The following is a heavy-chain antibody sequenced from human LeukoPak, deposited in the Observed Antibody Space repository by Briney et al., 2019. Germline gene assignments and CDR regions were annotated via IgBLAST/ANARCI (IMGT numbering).Heavy chain of an antibody. J-gene: IGHJ5*02. V-gene: IGHV3-9*01. D-gene: IGHD2-2*01. Sequence: QSGGSLRLSCAASGFTFGDYAMHWVRHAPGKGLEWVSGISWNSGRLGYADSVKGRFTISRDNAKNSLYLQMNSLRAEDTALYYCAKDRYQLPEGSWFDPWGQGTLVTVSS. CDR2: ISWNSGRL. CDR1: GFTFGDYA. CDR3: AKDRYQLPEGSWFDP.